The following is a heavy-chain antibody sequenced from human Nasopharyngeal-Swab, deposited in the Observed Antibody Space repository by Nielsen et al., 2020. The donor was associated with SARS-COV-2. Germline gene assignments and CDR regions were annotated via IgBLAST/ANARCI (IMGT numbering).Heavy chain of an antibody. CDR3: ARAGSVRGYGYGYDGYYYGMDV. J-gene: IGHJ6*02. CDR2: INHSGST. CDR1: GGSFSGYY. D-gene: IGHD5-18*01. V-gene: IGHV4-34*01. Sequence: SETLSLTCAVSGGSFSGYYWSWIRQPPGKGLEWIGEINHSGSTNYNPSLKSRVTISVGTSKNQFSLKLSSVTAADTAVYYCARAGSVRGYGYGYDGYYYGMDVWGQGTTVTVSS.